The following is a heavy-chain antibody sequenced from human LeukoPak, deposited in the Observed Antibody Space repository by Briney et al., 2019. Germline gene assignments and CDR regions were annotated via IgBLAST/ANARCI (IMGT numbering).Heavy chain of an antibody. CDR1: GYTFSNYG. J-gene: IGHJ5*02. CDR2: IRAYNGNT. Sequence: ASVTVSCKASGYTFSNYGISWVRQAPGQGLEWMGWIRAYNGNTNYAQKFQGRVTMTTDTSTSTAYMELRSLRSDDTALYYCARGSVTGEGWFDPWGQGTLVTVSS. D-gene: IGHD7-27*01. CDR3: ARGSVTGEGWFDP. V-gene: IGHV1-18*01.